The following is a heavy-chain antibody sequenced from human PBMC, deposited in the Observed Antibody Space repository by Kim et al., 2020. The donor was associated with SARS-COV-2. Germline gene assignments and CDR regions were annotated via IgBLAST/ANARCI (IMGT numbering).Heavy chain of an antibody. CDR3: ASTAYTGTYYDFDY. V-gene: IGHV4-59*01. J-gene: IGHJ4*01. D-gene: IGHD1-26*01. Sequence: NPSLKGRVTLSVDTAKTQFSLKLNSVTAADKAVYYCASTAYTGTYYDFDYWGHGTLVTVSS.